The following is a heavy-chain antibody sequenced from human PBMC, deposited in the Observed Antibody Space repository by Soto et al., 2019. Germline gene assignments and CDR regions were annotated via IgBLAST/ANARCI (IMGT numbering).Heavy chain of an antibody. Sequence: PRESLKISCKGSGYSFSTHWIGWVRQIPGKGLEWMGTIFPGDSDTRYSPSFQGQVTISADKSINTAYLQWSSLKASDTAMYYCARRDSGASYNYYGMDVWGQGTTVTVSS. V-gene: IGHV5-51*01. CDR2: IFPGDSDT. D-gene: IGHD1-26*01. J-gene: IGHJ6*02. CDR1: GYSFSTHW. CDR3: ARRDSGASYNYYGMDV.